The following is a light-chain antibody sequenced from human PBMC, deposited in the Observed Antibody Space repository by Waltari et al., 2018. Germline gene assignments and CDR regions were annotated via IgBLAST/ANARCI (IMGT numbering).Light chain of an antibody. J-gene: IGLJ7*01. V-gene: IGLV1-51*02. Sequence: QSVLTQPPSVSAAPGQRVTISCPVGRSNIGNNSVSLYRQFPGTAPKLLIYENTERPSGIPGRFSGSKSGTSATLDITGLQAGDEADYYCGTWDSSLSGAVFGGGTHLTVL. CDR1: RSNIGNNS. CDR2: ENT. CDR3: GTWDSSLSGAV.